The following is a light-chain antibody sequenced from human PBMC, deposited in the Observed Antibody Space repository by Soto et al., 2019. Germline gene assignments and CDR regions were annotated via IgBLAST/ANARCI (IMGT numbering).Light chain of an antibody. J-gene: IGLJ1*01. CDR1: SSDVGGYNY. Sequence: QSVLTQPRSVSGSPGQSVTISCTGTSSDVGGYNYVSWYQQHPGKAPKLMIYDVSKRPSGVPDRFSGSKSGNPASLTISGLQAEDEADYYCCSYAGSYNYVFGTGTKVTVL. CDR2: DVS. V-gene: IGLV2-11*01. CDR3: CSYAGSYNYV.